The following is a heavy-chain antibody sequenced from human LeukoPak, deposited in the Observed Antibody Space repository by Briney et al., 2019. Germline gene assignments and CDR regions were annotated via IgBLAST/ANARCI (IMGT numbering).Heavy chain of an antibody. Sequence: GGSLRLSCAASGITFSSYGMSWVRQAPGKGLEWVSSISSTGGTTYYADSVKGRFTISRDNSKNTLYLQMNSLRAEDTAVYYCANGYCTNGVCYPYYYYYMDVWGKGTTVTVSS. J-gene: IGHJ6*03. D-gene: IGHD2-8*01. CDR1: GITFSSYG. CDR2: ISSTGGTT. V-gene: IGHV3-23*01. CDR3: ANGYCTNGVCYPYYYYYMDV.